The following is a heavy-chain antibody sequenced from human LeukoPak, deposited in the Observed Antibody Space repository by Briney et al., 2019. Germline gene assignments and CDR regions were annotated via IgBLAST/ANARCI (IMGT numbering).Heavy chain of an antibody. D-gene: IGHD2-15*01. Sequence: PGGSLRLSCSASGFTFSSYIMNWVRQAPGKGLEWVSSISSSSSYIYYADSERGRFTISRDNAKNSLYLRMNSLRDEDTAVYYCARIRLGYCSGGSCYSKYYYYGMDVWGKGTTVTVSS. V-gene: IGHV3-21*01. J-gene: IGHJ6*04. CDR3: ARIRLGYCSGGSCYSKYYYYGMDV. CDR2: ISSSSSYI. CDR1: GFTFSSYI.